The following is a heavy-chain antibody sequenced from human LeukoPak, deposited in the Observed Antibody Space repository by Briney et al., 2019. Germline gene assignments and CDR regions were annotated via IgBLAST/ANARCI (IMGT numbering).Heavy chain of an antibody. V-gene: IGHV1-24*01. Sequence: ASVKVSCKVSGYTLTELSMHWVRQAPGKGLEWMGGFDPEDGETIYAQKFQGRVTITRNTSISTAYMELSSLRSEDTAVYYCARGIQLWSGVSDYWGQGTLVTVSS. CDR2: FDPEDGET. D-gene: IGHD5-18*01. J-gene: IGHJ4*02. CDR1: GYTLTELS. CDR3: ARGIQLWSGVSDY.